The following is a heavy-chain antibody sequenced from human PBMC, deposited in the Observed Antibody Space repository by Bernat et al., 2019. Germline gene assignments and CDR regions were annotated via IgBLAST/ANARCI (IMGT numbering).Heavy chain of an antibody. CDR3: ARDIQYKDYYCSGSDGLWWRYYYMDV. V-gene: IGHV1-69*08. Sequence: QVQLVQSGAEVKKPGSSVKVSCKASGGTFSSYTISWVRQAPGQGLEWMGRIIPILGIANYAQKFQGRVTITADKSTSTAYMELSSLRSEDTAVYYCARDIQYKDYYCSGSDGLWWRYYYMDVGGKGTTVTVSS. CDR1: GGTFSSYT. CDR2: IIPILGIA. J-gene: IGHJ6*03. D-gene: IGHD3-10*01.